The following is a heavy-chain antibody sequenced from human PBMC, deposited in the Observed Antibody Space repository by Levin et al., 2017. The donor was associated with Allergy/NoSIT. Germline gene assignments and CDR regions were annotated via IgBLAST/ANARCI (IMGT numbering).Heavy chain of an antibody. CDR1: GFTFSTYW. CDR3: SRGGKWLDM. V-gene: IGHV3-7*03. Sequence: GESLKISCAASGFTFSTYWMTWVRQAPGKGLEWVANIKYDGGEKYYVDSMKGRFTISRDNAKNSLYLQMNSLRAEDTAVYYCSRGGKWLDMWGRGTMVTVSS. CDR2: IKYDGGEK. D-gene: IGHD2-8*01. J-gene: IGHJ3*02.